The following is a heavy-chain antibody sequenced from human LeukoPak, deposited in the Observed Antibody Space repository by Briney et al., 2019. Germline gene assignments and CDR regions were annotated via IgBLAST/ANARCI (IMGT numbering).Heavy chain of an antibody. Sequence: SETLSLTCTVSGASITIGAESYHWGWIRQPPGKGLEWIGTIYYTGISYYNPSLESRVTSSLDTSKNQFSLSLNSVTAADTAVFYCARSMVTTDRNFDHWGQGTLVTVSS. CDR1: GASITIGAESYH. J-gene: IGHJ4*01. CDR2: IYYTGIS. V-gene: IGHV4-39*07. CDR3: ARSMVTTDRNFDH. D-gene: IGHD2-21*02.